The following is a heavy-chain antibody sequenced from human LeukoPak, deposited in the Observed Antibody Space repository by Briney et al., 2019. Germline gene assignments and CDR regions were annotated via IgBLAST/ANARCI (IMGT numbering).Heavy chain of an antibody. D-gene: IGHD5-12*01. J-gene: IGHJ4*02. Sequence: VASVKVSCKTSDFRDYYMNWVRQAPGQGLEWLGWINPKSGDTDYAQKFQGRVTMTRDTSISTAYMELSGLKPDDTAIYFCASRYSGYDLNYWGQGTQVTVSS. V-gene: IGHV1-2*02. CDR1: DFRDYY. CDR2: INPKSGDT. CDR3: ASRYSGYDLNY.